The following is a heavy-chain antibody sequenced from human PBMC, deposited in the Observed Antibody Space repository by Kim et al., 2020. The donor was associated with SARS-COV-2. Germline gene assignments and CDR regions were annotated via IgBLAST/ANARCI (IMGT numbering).Heavy chain of an antibody. CDR2: SGSP. CDR3: ASMVRGLN. D-gene: IGHD3-10*01. Sequence: SGSPNYNPSLKSRVTISVDTSKNQFSLKLSSVTAADTAVYYCASMVRGLNWGQGTLVTVSS. V-gene: IGHV4-34*01. J-gene: IGHJ4*02.